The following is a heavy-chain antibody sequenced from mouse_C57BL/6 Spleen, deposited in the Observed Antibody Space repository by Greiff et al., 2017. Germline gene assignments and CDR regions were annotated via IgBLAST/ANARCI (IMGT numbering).Heavy chain of an antibody. J-gene: IGHJ2*01. V-gene: IGHV5-9-1*02. Sequence: EVMLVESGEGLVKPGGSLKLSCAASGFTFSSYAMSWVRQTPEKRLEWVAYISSGGDYIYYADTVKGRFTISRDNARNTLYLQMSSRKSEDTAMYYCTRGKDYSNYFDYWGQGTTLTVSS. CDR1: GFTFSSYA. D-gene: IGHD2-5*01. CDR3: TRGKDYSNYFDY. CDR2: ISSGGDYI.